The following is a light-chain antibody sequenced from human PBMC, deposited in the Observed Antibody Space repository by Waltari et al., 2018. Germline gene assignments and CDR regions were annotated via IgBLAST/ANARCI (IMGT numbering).Light chain of an antibody. CDR1: QSVSSN. CDR2: GAS. CDR3: QQYNNWPLLLT. V-gene: IGKV3D-15*01. J-gene: IGKJ4*01. Sequence: EIVMTQSPATLSVSPGERATLSCRASQSVSSNLAWYQQKPGQAPRLLIYGASTRATGIPARCSGSGSGTEFTLTISSLQSEDFAVYYCQQYNNWPLLLTFGGGTKVEIK.